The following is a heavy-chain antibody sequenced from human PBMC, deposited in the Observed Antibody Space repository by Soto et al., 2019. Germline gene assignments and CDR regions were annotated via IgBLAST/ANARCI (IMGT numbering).Heavy chain of an antibody. CDR3: AKDGYDSSGYYIYYYFDY. Sequence: GGSLRLSCAASGFTFSSYAMSWVRQAPGKGLEWVSAISGSGGSTYYADSVKGRFTISRDNSKNTLYLQMNSLRAEDTAVYYCAKDGYDSSGYYIYYYFDYWGQGTLVTVSS. J-gene: IGHJ4*02. V-gene: IGHV3-23*01. CDR2: ISGSGGST. D-gene: IGHD3-22*01. CDR1: GFTFSSYA.